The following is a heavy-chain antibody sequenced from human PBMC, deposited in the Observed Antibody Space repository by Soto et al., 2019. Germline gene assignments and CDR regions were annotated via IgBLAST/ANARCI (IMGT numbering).Heavy chain of an antibody. V-gene: IGHV1-18*01. J-gene: IGHJ4*02. Sequence: QVQLVQSGAEVKKPGASVKVSCKASGYTFTSYGISWVRQAPGQGLEWMGWISAYNGNTNYAQKLQGRVTMTTDPSTSTAYMELRSLRSDDTAVYYCARDVSITMVRGYWADWGQGTLVTVCS. D-gene: IGHD3-10*01. CDR3: ARDVSITMVRGYWAD. CDR2: ISAYNGNT. CDR1: GYTFTSYG.